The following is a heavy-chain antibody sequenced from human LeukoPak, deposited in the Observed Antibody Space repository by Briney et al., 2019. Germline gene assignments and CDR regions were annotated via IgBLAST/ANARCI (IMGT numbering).Heavy chain of an antibody. Sequence: PGESLRLSCAASGFTFSIYAMSWVRQAPGKGLEWVSSISGSGTNTYYADSVKGRFTISRDTSRNTLYLQISSLRAEDTAIYYCAKTYCSTTRCLSWGNDYWGQGTLVTVSS. J-gene: IGHJ4*02. D-gene: IGHD2-2*01. V-gene: IGHV3-23*01. CDR1: GFTFSIYA. CDR2: ISGSGTNT. CDR3: AKTYCSTTRCLSWGNDY.